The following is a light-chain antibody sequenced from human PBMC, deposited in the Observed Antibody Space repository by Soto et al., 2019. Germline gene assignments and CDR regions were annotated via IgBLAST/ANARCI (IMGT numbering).Light chain of an antibody. CDR2: YAS. CDR1: QDVSNH. V-gene: IGKV1-33*01. Sequence: DIQMTQSPSSLSASVGDRVTITCQASQDVSNHLNWYQQKPGKAPKLLINYASNLETGVPSRFSGSGSGTAFTFSSRTRQPEYIATYSCQQYDNVPYTFGQWTKLEIK. J-gene: IGKJ2*01. CDR3: QQYDNVPYT.